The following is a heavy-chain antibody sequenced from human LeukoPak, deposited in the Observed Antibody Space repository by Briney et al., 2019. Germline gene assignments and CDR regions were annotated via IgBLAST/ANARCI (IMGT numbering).Heavy chain of an antibody. CDR3: ARTFGNILTGYYPDY. V-gene: IGHV1-2*02. D-gene: IGHD3-9*01. CDR1: GYTFTGYY. Sequence: ASVKVSCKASGYTFTGYYMHWVRQAPGQGLEWIGWINPNSGGTNYAQKFQGRVTMTRDTSISTAYMELSGLRSDDTAVYYCARTFGNILTGYYPDYWGQGTLVTVSS. CDR2: INPNSGGT. J-gene: IGHJ4*02.